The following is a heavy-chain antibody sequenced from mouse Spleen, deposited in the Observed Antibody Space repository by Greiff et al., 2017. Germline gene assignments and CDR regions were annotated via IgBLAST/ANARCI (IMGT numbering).Heavy chain of an antibody. CDR1: GYTFTDYE. CDR2: IDPETGGT. CDR3: TRERVYGNLYYFDY. V-gene: IGHV1-15*01. D-gene: IGHD2-1*01. Sequence: QVQLQQSGAELVRPGASVTLSCKASGYTFTDYEMHWVKQTPVHGLEWIGAIDPETGGTAYNQKFKGKAILTADKSSSTAYMELRSLTSEDSAVYYCTRERVYGNLYYFDYWGQGTTLTVSS. J-gene: IGHJ2*01.